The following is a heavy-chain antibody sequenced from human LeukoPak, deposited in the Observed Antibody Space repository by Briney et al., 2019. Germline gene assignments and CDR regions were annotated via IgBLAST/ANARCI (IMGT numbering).Heavy chain of an antibody. CDR2: INEDGSAK. Sequence: GGSPRLSCAASGFTFSRYWMSWVRQAPGKGLEWVADINEDGSAKYYVDSVKGRFTISRDNAKKSLYLQMSSLRAEDTAVYYCARAGYYYDSSGYDPGYYFDYWGQGTLVTVST. CDR1: GFTFSRYW. D-gene: IGHD3-22*01. CDR3: ARAGYYYDSSGYDPGYYFDY. V-gene: IGHV3-7*03. J-gene: IGHJ4*02.